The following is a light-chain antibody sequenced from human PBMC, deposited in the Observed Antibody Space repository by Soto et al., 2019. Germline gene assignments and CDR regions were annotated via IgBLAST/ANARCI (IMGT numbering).Light chain of an antibody. CDR3: QQLNSYPPP. J-gene: IGKJ1*01. V-gene: IGKV1-9*01. CDR1: QGISSY. Sequence: DIQLTQSPSFLSASVGDRVTITCRASQGISSYLAWYQQKPGKAPKLLIYAASTLKSGVPSRFSGSGSGTEFTLTISSLQPEDFATYYCQQLNSYPPPFGQGTKVEIK. CDR2: AAS.